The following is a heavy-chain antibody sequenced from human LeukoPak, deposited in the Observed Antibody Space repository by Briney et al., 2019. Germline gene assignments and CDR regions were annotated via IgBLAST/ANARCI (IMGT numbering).Heavy chain of an antibody. CDR1: GGTFSSYA. CDR2: IIPIFGTA. Sequence: VASVKVSCKASGGTFSSYAISWVRQAPGQGLEWMGGIIPIFGTANHAQKFQGRVTITADESTSTAYMELSGLRSEDTAVYYCAREGINRRADTARNFDYWGQGTLVTVSS. D-gene: IGHD5-18*01. J-gene: IGHJ4*02. CDR3: AREGINRRADTARNFDY. V-gene: IGHV1-69*13.